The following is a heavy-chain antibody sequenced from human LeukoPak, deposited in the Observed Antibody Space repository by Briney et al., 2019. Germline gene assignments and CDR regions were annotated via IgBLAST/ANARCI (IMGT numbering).Heavy chain of an antibody. CDR3: ARGAASYYGMDV. CDR1: GASISSHY. J-gene: IGHJ6*02. Sequence: PSETPSLTCTVTGASISSHYWSWIRQPPGKGLEWIGHIYYSGSTNYNPSLKSRVTISVDTSKNQFSLKLSSVTAADTAVYYCARGAASYYGMDVWGQGTTVTVSS. V-gene: IGHV4-59*11. D-gene: IGHD6-25*01. CDR2: IYYSGST.